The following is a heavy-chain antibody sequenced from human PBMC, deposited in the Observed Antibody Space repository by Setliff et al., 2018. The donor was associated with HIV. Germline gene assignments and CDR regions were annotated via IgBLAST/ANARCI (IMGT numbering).Heavy chain of an antibody. J-gene: IGHJ5*01. CDR2: IYYDGRT. CDR1: GGSIRTGAYY. CDR3: ARGGAVSADFDS. D-gene: IGHD3-16*01. V-gene: IGHV4-39*07. Sequence: SEILSLTCTVSGGSIRTGAYYWGWIRQPPGKGLEWIGSIYYDGRTFYKPSLKSRLTISVDTSKNQFSLSLNSVTAADTAVYFCARGGAVSADFDSWGQGTLVTVSS.